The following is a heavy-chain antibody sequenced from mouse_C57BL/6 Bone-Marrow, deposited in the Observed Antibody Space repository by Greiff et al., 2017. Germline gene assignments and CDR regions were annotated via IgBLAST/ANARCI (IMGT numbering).Heavy chain of an antibody. J-gene: IGHJ2*01. CDR2: IDPSDSYT. V-gene: IGHV1-59*01. CDR1: GYTFTSYW. Sequence: QVQLQQPGAELVRPGPSVKLSCKASGYTFTSYWMHWVKQRPGQGLEWIGVIDPSDSYTNYNQKFKGKATLTVDTSSSTAYMQLSSLTSEDSAVYYCARWRYYGSSSFDYWGQGTTLTVSS. CDR3: ARWRYYGSSSFDY. D-gene: IGHD1-1*01.